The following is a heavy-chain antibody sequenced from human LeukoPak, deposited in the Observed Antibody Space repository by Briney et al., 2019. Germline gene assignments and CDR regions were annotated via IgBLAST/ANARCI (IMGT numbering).Heavy chain of an antibody. CDR1: GGSMSSYY. CDR2: IYYSGST. J-gene: IGHJ4*02. D-gene: IGHD2-15*01. CDR3: ARDRCSGGSCHSDY. V-gene: IGHV4-59*01. Sequence: SETLSLTCTVSGGSMSSYYWRWIRQPPGKGLEWIGYIYYSGSTNYNPSLKSRVTISVDTSKNQFSLKLSSVTAADTAVYCCARDRCSGGSCHSDYWGQGTLVTVSS.